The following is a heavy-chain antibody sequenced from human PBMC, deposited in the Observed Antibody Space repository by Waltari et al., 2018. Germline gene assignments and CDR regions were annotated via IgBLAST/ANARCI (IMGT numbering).Heavy chain of an antibody. V-gene: IGHV4-38-2*01. D-gene: IGHD1-26*01. J-gene: IGHJ5*02. Sequence: QVQLQESGPGLVKPSETLSLTCGVSDYSITSCYYWGLLRQPPWKGLEWIGTIYYSGTTYYNPSLKRRVTISVDTSMNQFSLRLSSVTAAHTAVYYCARAISGSYRVWFDPWGQGILVTVSS. CDR1: DYSITSCYY. CDR2: IYYSGTT. CDR3: ARAISGSYRVWFDP.